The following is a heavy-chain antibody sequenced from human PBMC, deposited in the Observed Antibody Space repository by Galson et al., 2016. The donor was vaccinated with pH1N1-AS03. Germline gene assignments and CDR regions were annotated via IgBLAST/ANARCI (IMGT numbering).Heavy chain of an antibody. Sequence: SLRLSCAASGLAFSYFWMTWVRQAPGKGLEWVATITGTSGTTYYADSVKGRFTVSRDNSRNTLYLQMNNLRAEDSALYYCARDSGRDTWTAYSFASWGQGALVTVSS. V-gene: IGHV3-23*01. J-gene: IGHJ4*02. CDR3: ARDSGRDTWTAYSFAS. CDR2: ITGTSGTT. CDR1: GLAFSYFW. D-gene: IGHD1-1*01.